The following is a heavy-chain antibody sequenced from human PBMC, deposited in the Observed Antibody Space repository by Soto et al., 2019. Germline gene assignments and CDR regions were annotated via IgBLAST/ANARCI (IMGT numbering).Heavy chain of an antibody. CDR2: ISYDGSDK. Sequence: GGSLRLSCAASGFTFSSYAMHWVRQAPGKGLEWVALISYDGSDKDYADSVKGRFTISRDNSRNTLFLQMNSLRPDDTAMYYCVKHPRALEDWGPGTLVTVFS. CDR3: VKHPRALED. CDR1: GFTFSSYA. J-gene: IGHJ4*01. V-gene: IGHV3-30-3*02.